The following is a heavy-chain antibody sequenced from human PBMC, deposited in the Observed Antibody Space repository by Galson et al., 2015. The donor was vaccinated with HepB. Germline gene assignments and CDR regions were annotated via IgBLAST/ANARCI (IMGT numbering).Heavy chain of an antibody. CDR1: GFTFSRYG. J-gene: IGHJ3*02. CDR2: IWYDGSNK. V-gene: IGHV3-33*01. Sequence: SLRLSCAASGFTFSRYGMHWVRQAPGKGLEWVAVIWYDGSNKYYADSVKGRFTISRDNSKNTLYLQMNSLRAEDTAVYYCARAEGGAAAEAFDIWGQGTMVTVSS. D-gene: IGHD6-13*01. CDR3: ARAEGGAAAEAFDI.